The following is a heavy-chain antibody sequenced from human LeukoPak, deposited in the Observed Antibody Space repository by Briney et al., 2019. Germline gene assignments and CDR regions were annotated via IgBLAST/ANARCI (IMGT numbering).Heavy chain of an antibody. Sequence: GGSLRLSCAASGFTFSGSAIHWVRQASGIGLEWIGRIRSKANSYATTYVASVKGRFTFSRDDSKNTAYLQMNSLRAEDTAVYYCARVGDDSCMDVWGQGTTVTVSS. CDR3: ARVGDDSCMDV. D-gene: IGHD3-3*01. V-gene: IGHV3-73*01. CDR1: GFTFSGSA. CDR2: IRSKANSYAT. J-gene: IGHJ6*02.